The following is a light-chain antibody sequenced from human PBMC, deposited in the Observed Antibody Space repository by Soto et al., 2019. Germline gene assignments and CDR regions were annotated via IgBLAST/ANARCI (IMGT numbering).Light chain of an antibody. CDR1: GSSIGTNT. CDR2: GNN. CDR3: AAWDGSLNNVL. Sequence: QSVLTQPPSASGTPGQRVTISCSGSGSSIGTNTVNWYRQLPGPAPKLLIYGNNQRPSGVPDRFSGSKSGSSASLGISGLQSEDEADYYCAAWDGSLNNVLFGGGTKLTVL. V-gene: IGLV1-44*01. J-gene: IGLJ2*01.